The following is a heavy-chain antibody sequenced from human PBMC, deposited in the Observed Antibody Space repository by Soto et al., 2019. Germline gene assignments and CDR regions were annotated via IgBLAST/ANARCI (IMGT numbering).Heavy chain of an antibody. CDR3: ARRHADDSTDSFY. V-gene: IGHV5-51*01. J-gene: IGHJ4*02. D-gene: IGHD2-8*02. CDR1: GYTFTDFW. CDR2: VYPDDSDT. Sequence: GESLKSSCKGSGYTFTDFWIAWVRQMPGKGLEWMGLVYPDDSDTRYSPSLPGQVTISADKSISTAYLQWRSLKASDTAMYYCARRHADDSTDSFYWGQGTMGTGSS.